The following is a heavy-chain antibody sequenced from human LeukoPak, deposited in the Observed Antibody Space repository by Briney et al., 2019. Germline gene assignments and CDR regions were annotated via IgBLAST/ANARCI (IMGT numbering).Heavy chain of an antibody. CDR2: IRYDGSNK. Sequence: GGSLRLSCAASGFTFSSYGMHWVRQAPGKGLEWVAVIRYDGSNKYYADSVKGRFTISRDNSKNTLYLQMNSLRAEDTAVYYCARDPYSGSYYPDYWGQGTLVTVSS. CDR1: GFTFSSYG. J-gene: IGHJ4*02. CDR3: ARDPYSGSYYPDY. V-gene: IGHV3-33*01. D-gene: IGHD1-26*01.